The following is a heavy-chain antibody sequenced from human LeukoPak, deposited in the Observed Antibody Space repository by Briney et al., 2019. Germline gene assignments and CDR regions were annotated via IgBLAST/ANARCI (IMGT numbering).Heavy chain of an antibody. CDR3: AREISSWYRTEGRFDP. CDR2: IKQDGSEK. Sequence: PGGSLRLSCAASGFTFSSYWMSWVRRAPGKGLEWVANIKQDGSEKYYVDSMKGRFTISRDNAKNSLYLQMNSLRAEDTAVHYCAREISSWYRTEGRFDPWGQGTLVTVSS. D-gene: IGHD6-13*01. V-gene: IGHV3-7*03. CDR1: GFTFSSYW. J-gene: IGHJ5*02.